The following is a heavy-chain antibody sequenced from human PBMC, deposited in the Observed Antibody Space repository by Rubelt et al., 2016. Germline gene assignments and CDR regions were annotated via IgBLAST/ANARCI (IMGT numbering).Heavy chain of an antibody. CDR1: TSTFSGYW. CDR3: ASGNYSDY. D-gene: IGHD1-7*01. V-gene: IGHV3-74*02. J-gene: IGHJ4*02. CDR2: INSGGSST. Sequence: EVQLVESGGGLVQPGGSLRLSCAASTSTFSGYWMHWVRQAPGKGLVWVSRINSGGSSTNYADFVKGRFTISRDNAKNTLYLQMNSLRVDDTALYYCASGNYSDYWGQGTLVTVSS.